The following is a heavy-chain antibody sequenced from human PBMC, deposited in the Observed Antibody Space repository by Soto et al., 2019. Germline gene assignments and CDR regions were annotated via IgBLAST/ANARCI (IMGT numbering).Heavy chain of an antibody. J-gene: IGHJ4*02. CDR2: IIPILGIA. V-gene: IGHV1-69*04. Sequence: ASVKVSCKASGGTFSSYTISWVRQAPGQGLEWMGRIIPILGIANYAQKFQGRVTITADKSTSTAYMELRSLRSDDKAVYYCAREPNYFDYWGQGTLVTVSS. CDR1: GGTFSSYT. CDR3: AREPNYFDY.